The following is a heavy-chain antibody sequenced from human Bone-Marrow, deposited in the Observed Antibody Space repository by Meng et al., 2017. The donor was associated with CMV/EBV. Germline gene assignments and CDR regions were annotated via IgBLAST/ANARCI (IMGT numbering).Heavy chain of an antibody. J-gene: IGHJ4*02. CDR1: GFTFDDYG. V-gene: IGHV3-20*04. CDR2: INWIGGNT. CDR3: AKYGDGYNCDY. D-gene: IGHD5-24*01. Sequence: GGSLRLSCAASGFTFDDYGMSWVRQAPGKGLEWVSGINWIGGNTHYADSVKGRFTISRDNAKNSLYLQMNSLRAEDTAVYYCAKYGDGYNCDYWGQGTLVTVSS.